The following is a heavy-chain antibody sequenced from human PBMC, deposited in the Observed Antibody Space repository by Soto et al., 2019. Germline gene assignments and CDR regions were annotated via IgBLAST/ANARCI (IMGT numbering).Heavy chain of an antibody. CDR1: GFTFNKYS. D-gene: IGHD3-22*01. J-gene: IGHJ4*02. Sequence: EVRLVESGGGLVKPGGSLRLSCAASGFTFNKYSMNWVRQAPGKGLEWVSSITSKTGDQYYADSVKGRLIISRDNTKNSLSLQVTSMRDEDTAVYYCARDLRPNDRGLGDLAYWGQGTLVTVSS. V-gene: IGHV3-21*06. CDR2: ITSKTGDQ. CDR3: ARDLRPNDRGLGDLAY.